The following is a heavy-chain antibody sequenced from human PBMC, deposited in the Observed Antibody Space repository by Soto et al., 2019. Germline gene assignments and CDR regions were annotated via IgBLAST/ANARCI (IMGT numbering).Heavy chain of an antibody. CDR2: IYYSGST. CDR3: ARSYDSSGYSSYGMDV. Sequence: QVQLQESGPGLVKPSQTLSLTCTVSGGSISSGGYYWSWIRQHPGKGLEWIGYIYYSGSTYYNPSLRSRGTISVDTSKNQFSLKLSSVTAADTAVYYCARSYDSSGYSSYGMDVWGQGTTVTVSS. CDR1: GGSISSGGYY. D-gene: IGHD3-22*01. J-gene: IGHJ6*02. V-gene: IGHV4-31*03.